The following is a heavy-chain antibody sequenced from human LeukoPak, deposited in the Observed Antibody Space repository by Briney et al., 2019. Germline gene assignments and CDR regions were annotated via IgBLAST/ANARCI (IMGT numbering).Heavy chain of an antibody. CDR1: GGTFSGYA. CDR3: AVGRVGSSTRHYYYYYYMDV. J-gene: IGHJ6*03. Sequence: SVKVSCKASGGTFSGYAISWVRQAPGQGLEWMGGIIPIFGTANYAQKFQGRVTITTDESTSTAYMELSSLRSEDTAVYYCAVGRVGSSTRHYYYYYYMDVWGKGTTVTVSS. CDR2: IIPIFGTA. V-gene: IGHV1-69*05. D-gene: IGHD2-2*01.